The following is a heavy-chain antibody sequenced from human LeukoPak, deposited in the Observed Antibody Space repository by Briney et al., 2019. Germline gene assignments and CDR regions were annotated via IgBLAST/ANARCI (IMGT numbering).Heavy chain of an antibody. CDR2: IRSNNYGETT. Sequence: PGRSLRLSCTASGFTFGDYAMSWVRHAPGKGLEWVAFIRSNNYGETTEYAASGKGRFTISRDDSDSIAYLQMNSLKTEDTAVYYCTRGAKAAAGLCDYWGQGTLVTVSS. CDR1: GFTFGDYA. D-gene: IGHD6-13*01. J-gene: IGHJ4*02. V-gene: IGHV3-49*04. CDR3: TRGAKAAAGLCDY.